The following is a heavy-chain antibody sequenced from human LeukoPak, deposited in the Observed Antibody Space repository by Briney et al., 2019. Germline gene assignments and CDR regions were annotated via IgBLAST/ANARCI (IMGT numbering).Heavy chain of an antibody. CDR1: GFTFSSYS. Sequence: KPGGSLRLSCAASGFTFSSYSMNWVRQAPGKGLEWVSSISSSSSYIYYADSVKGRFTISRDNAKNSLYLQMNSLRAEDTAVYYCARDRTTVTAFDYWGQGTLVTVSS. J-gene: IGHJ4*02. CDR2: ISSSSSYI. V-gene: IGHV3-21*01. D-gene: IGHD4-17*01. CDR3: ARDRTTVTAFDY.